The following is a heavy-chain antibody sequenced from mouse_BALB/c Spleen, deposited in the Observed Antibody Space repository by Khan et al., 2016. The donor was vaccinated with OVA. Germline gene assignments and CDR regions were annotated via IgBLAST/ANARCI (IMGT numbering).Heavy chain of an antibody. CDR3: ARRGKFAY. J-gene: IGHJ3*01. CDR2: ISTYYGDV. D-gene: IGHD4-1*01. V-gene: IGHV1S137*01. Sequence: QVQLQQSGAELVRPGVSVKISCKGSGYTFTDYAMHWVKQSHAKSLEWIGVISTYYGDVDYSQKFKGKATMTVDRSSSTAYLELARLTSEDSAIYYCARRGKFAYWGQGTLVTVSA. CDR1: GYTFTDYA.